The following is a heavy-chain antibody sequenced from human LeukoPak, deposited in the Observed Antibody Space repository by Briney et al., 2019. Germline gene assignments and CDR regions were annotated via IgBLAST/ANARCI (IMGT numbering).Heavy chain of an antibody. J-gene: IGHJ4*02. D-gene: IGHD3-3*01. Sequence: SVKVSCTASGYTFTSYGISWVRQAPGQGLEWMGGIIPIFGTANYAQKFQGRVTITADESTSTAYMELSSLRSEDTAVYYCARTPYYDFWSGYYLLYFDYWGQGTLVTVSS. CDR1: GYTFTSYG. CDR3: ARTPYYDFWSGYYLLYFDY. V-gene: IGHV1-69*13. CDR2: IIPIFGTA.